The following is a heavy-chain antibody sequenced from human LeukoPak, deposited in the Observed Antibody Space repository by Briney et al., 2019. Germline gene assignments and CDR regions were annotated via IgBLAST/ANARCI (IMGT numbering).Heavy chain of an antibody. V-gene: IGHV3-7*03. D-gene: IGHD3-10*01. CDR1: GFTFSSYA. CDR2: IKQDGSEK. CDR3: ARNPTMVRGVPNWFDP. Sequence: GGSLRLPCAASGFTFSSYAMHWVRQAPGKGLEWVANIKQDGSEKYYVDSVKGRFTISRDNSKNTLYLQMNSLRAEDTAVYYCARNPTMVRGVPNWFDPWGQGTLVTVSS. J-gene: IGHJ5*02.